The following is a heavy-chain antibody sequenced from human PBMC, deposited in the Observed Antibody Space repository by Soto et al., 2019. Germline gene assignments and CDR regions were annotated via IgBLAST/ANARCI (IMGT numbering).Heavy chain of an antibody. CDR3: ARRGVPRDSSGYYYDY. J-gene: IGHJ4*02. Sequence: PSETLSLTCTVSGGSISSYYWSWIRQPPGKGLEWIGYIYYSGSTNYNPSLKSRVTISVDTSKDQFSLKLSSVTAADTAVYYCARRGVPRDSSGYYYDYWGQGTLVTVSS. CDR2: IYYSGST. D-gene: IGHD3-22*01. V-gene: IGHV4-59*01. CDR1: GGSISSYY.